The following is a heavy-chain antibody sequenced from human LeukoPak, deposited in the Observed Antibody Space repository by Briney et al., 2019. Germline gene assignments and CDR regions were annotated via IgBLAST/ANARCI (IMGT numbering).Heavy chain of an antibody. V-gene: IGHV1-69*04. CDR2: IIPILGIA. Sequence: ASVKVSCKASGGTFSSYAISWVRQAPGQGLEWMGRIIPILGIANYAQKFQGRDTITADKSTSTAYMELSSLRSEDTAVYYCARDKVLYYDILTGENWFDPWGQGTLVTVSS. J-gene: IGHJ5*02. CDR3: ARDKVLYYDILTGENWFDP. D-gene: IGHD3-9*01. CDR1: GGTFSSYA.